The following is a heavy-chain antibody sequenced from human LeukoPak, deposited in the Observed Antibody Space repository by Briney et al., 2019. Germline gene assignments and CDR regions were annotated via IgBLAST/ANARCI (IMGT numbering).Heavy chain of an antibody. CDR3: ARAHPYYDSSGFHPGSFDY. J-gene: IGHJ4*02. Sequence: ASVKVSCKAAGYSFTTFHINWVRQAPGQGPEWMGWVNPNTGNTGFAQKFQGRVTMTSDTSITTAYMELSRLISDDTAVYYCARAHPYYDSSGFHPGSFDYWGQGTLVTVSS. D-gene: IGHD3-22*01. V-gene: IGHV1-8*02. CDR1: GYSFTTFH. CDR2: VNPNTGNT.